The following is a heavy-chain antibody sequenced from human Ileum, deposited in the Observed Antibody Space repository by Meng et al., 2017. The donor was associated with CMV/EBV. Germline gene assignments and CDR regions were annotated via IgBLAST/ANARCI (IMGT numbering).Heavy chain of an antibody. CDR3: APFVGGYYPSRPDY. Sequence: QIPLKEYGPTLVKPHKPLTPPCSIAGFSPGTSGEGVGWIRQPPAKALEWLALIYRGDDKRYSPPLNSRLTTTKETSTNEVVLTLTNMGTIDTGTYYCAPFVGGYYPSRPDYWGQGTLVTVSS. J-gene: IGHJ4*02. CDR2: IYRGDDK. V-gene: IGHV2-5*02. D-gene: IGHD1-26*01. CDR1: GFSPGTSGEG.